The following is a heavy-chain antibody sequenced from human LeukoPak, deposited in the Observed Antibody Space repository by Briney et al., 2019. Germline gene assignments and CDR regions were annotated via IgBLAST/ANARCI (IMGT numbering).Heavy chain of an antibody. V-gene: IGHV3-23*01. Sequence: PGGSLRLSCAASGLTFSRYAMSWVRQAPGKGLEWVSRISSSGSGTSYADSVQGRFTISRDNSNNTLYLQMNSLRAEDTAVYYCAKEVFYYDSSGYYYVPGFDPWGQGTLVTVSS. J-gene: IGHJ5*02. D-gene: IGHD3-22*01. CDR3: AKEVFYYDSSGYYYVPGFDP. CDR1: GLTFSRYA. CDR2: ISSSGSGT.